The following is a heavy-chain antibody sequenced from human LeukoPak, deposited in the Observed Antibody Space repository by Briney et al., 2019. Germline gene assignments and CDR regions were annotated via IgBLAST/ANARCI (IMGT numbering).Heavy chain of an antibody. CDR1: GDSVSSNSAA. J-gene: IGHJ4*02. CDR2: TYYRSKWNC. D-gene: IGHD6-13*01. V-gene: IGHV6-1*01. Sequence: SQTLSLTCAISGDSVSSNSAAWNWIRQSPSRGLEWLGRTYYRSKWNCDYAESVKSRVTFTPDTSKNQFSLQLTSVTPEDTALYYCARTGIAAGTTTYFDYWGQGTLVTVSS. CDR3: ARTGIAAGTTTYFDY.